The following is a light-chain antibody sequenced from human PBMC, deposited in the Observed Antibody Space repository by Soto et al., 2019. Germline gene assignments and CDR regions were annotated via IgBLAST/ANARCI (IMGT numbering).Light chain of an antibody. J-gene: IGKJ4*01. CDR3: PQRSNWPPS. CDR2: DAS. CDR1: QSVSKY. Sequence: ETVLTQSPPTLSLSPGAGATLSCRASQSVSKYLAWYQQKPGQAPRLLIYDASTRATGIPARFSGSGSGTDFTLTISSLEPEDFAVYYCPQRSNWPPSFGGGTKVEIK. V-gene: IGKV3-11*01.